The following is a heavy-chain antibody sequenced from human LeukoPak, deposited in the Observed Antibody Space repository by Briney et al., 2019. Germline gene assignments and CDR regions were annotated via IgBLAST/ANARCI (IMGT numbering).Heavy chain of an antibody. Sequence: GGSLRLSCAASGFTFDDYGMSWVRQAPGKGLGWVSGINWNGGATGYADSVKGRFTISRDNAKNSLFLQMNSLRAEDTALYYCATRSRGYSYGGFDYWGQGTLVTVSS. CDR2: INWNGGAT. CDR3: ATRSRGYSYGGFDY. V-gene: IGHV3-20*04. D-gene: IGHD5-18*01. J-gene: IGHJ4*02. CDR1: GFTFDDYG.